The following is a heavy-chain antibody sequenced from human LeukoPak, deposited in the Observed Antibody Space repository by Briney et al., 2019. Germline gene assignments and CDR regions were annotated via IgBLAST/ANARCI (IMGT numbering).Heavy chain of an antibody. V-gene: IGHV4-59*01. CDR1: GGSISSYY. CDR2: IYYSGST. J-gene: IGHJ4*02. D-gene: IGHD3-16*02. CDR3: ARSKGPGLGELSSFVY. Sequence: SETLSLTCTVSGGSISSYYWSWIRQPPGKGLEWIGYIYYSGSTNYNPSLKSRVTISVDTSKNQFSLKLSSVTAADTAVYYCARSKGPGLGELSSFVYWGQGTLATVSS.